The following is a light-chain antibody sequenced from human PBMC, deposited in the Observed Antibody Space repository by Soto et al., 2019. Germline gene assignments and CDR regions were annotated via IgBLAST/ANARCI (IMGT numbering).Light chain of an antibody. CDR2: LAS. J-gene: IGKJ1*01. Sequence: EIVMTQSPLSLTVTPGEPASISCKSSQSLQHNNGNTLLDWYMQKPGQSPQLLIYLASRRAPGAPDRVSGSGSGTDFTLRISTVEADDAAIYYCMQALLTPRTFGHGTKLEI. CDR1: QSLQHNNGNTL. V-gene: IGKV2-28*01. CDR3: MQALLTPRT.